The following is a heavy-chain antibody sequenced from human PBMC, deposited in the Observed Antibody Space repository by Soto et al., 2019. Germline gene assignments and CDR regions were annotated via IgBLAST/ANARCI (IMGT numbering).Heavy chain of an antibody. J-gene: IGHJ4*02. CDR1: GGTFSSYA. Sequence: QVQLVQSGAEVKKPGSSVKVSCKASGGTFSSYAISWVRQAPGQGLEWMGGIIPIFGTANYAQKFQGRVTITSDESTRTAYMERGSLRSDDTAVYYFARASDSGSYGYFDYWGQGTLVTVSS. V-gene: IGHV1-69*01. CDR2: IIPIFGTA. CDR3: ARASDSGSYGYFDY. D-gene: IGHD1-26*01.